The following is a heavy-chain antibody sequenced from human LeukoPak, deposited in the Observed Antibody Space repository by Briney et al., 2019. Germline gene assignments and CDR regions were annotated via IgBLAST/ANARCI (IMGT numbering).Heavy chain of an antibody. CDR1: GGSISSYY. V-gene: IGHV4-59*08. D-gene: IGHD3-10*01. CDR2: IYYSGST. CDR3: ARHDDYPGFGRGLDP. Sequence: SETLSLTCTVSGGSISSYYWSWIRQPPGKGLEWIGYIYYSGSTNYNPSLKSRVTISADTSKNHFSLKLYSVTAADTAVYYCARHDDYPGFGRGLDPWGQGSLVTVTS. J-gene: IGHJ5*02.